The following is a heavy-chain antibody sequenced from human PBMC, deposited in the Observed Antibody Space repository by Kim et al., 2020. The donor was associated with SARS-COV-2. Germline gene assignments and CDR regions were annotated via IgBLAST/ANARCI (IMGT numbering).Heavy chain of an antibody. J-gene: IGHJ6*02. CDR3: ARDRGVCSSTSCPYYYYYYGMDV. CDR1: GFTFSSYA. Sequence: GGSLRLSCAASGFTFSSYAMHWVRQAPGKGLEWVAVISYDGSNKYYADSVKGRFTISRDNSKNTLYLQMNSLRAEDTAVYYCARDRGVCSSTSCPYYYYYYGMDVWGQGTTVTVSS. D-gene: IGHD2-2*01. CDR2: ISYDGSNK. V-gene: IGHV3-30*04.